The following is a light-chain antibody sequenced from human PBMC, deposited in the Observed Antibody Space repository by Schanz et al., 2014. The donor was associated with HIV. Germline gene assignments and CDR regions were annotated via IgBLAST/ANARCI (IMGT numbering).Light chain of an antibody. CDR3: QQYGNSPFT. CDR1: QSVSSSY. V-gene: IGKV3-20*01. J-gene: IGKJ3*01. CDR2: GAS. Sequence: EIVLTQSPGTLSLSPGERATLSCRASQSVSSSYLAWYQQKPGQAPRLLIYGASSRATGIPDRFSGSGSGTEFTLTISSVQSEDFAVYYCQQYGNSPFTFGPGTKVDIK.